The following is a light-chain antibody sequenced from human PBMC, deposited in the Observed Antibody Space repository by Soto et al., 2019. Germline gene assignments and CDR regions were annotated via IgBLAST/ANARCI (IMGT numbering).Light chain of an antibody. CDR1: QSISSW. Sequence: DIQMTQSPSTLSASVGDRVTITCRASQSISSWLAWYQQKPGKAPKLLIYKASSLESGVPSRFSGSGSGTEFTLTISSLQPDDFATYYCQQYNSYSTWTFVQGTKLDIK. CDR2: KAS. CDR3: QQYNSYSTWT. J-gene: IGKJ1*01. V-gene: IGKV1-5*03.